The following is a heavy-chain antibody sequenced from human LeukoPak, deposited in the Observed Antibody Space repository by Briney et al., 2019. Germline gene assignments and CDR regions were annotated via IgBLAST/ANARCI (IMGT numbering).Heavy chain of an antibody. V-gene: IGHV5-51*01. CDR2: IYPGDSDT. CDR1: GYRFTSYW. D-gene: IGHD1-26*01. Sequence: GESLKISCKGSGYRFTSYWIGWVRQMPGKGLEWVGIIYPGDSDTRYSPSFQGQVTISADKSISTAYLQWSSLKASDTAMYYCARDGHSVGATTFFDYWGQGTLVTVSS. CDR3: ARDGHSVGATTFFDY. J-gene: IGHJ4*02.